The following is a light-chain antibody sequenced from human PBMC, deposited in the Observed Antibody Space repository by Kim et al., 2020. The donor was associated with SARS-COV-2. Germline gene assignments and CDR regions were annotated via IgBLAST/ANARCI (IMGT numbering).Light chain of an antibody. Sequence: SYELTQPPSVSVSPGQTASITCSGDKLGDKYASWYQQKPGQSHVLVIYQDSKRPSGIPERFSGSNSGNTATLTISGTQAMDEADYYCQAWDSSTVVFGGGTQLTVL. V-gene: IGLV3-1*01. CDR3: QAWDSSTVV. CDR2: QDS. J-gene: IGLJ2*01. CDR1: KLGDKY.